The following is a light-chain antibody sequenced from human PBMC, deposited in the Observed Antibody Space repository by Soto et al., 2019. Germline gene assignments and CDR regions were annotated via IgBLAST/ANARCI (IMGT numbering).Light chain of an antibody. CDR1: KGINNY. V-gene: IGKV1-16*01. Sequence: DIQMTQSPPSLSASVGDRVTITCRASKGINNYFAWFQQQPGTAPKPLIYATSTLHSGVPSRFTGSGSGKEFTLTITSLQPEDFVTYYCQQYNSYPWTFGQGTKVEVK. CDR2: ATS. J-gene: IGKJ1*01. CDR3: QQYNSYPWT.